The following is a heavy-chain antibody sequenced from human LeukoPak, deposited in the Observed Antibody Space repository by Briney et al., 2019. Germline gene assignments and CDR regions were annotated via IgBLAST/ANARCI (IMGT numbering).Heavy chain of an antibody. CDR2: ISSSGSTI. J-gene: IGHJ4*02. Sequence: GGSLRLSCAASGLTFSDHFMSWIRQAPGKGLEWVSYISSSGSTIYYADSVEGRFTISRDNAKNSLYLQMNSLRAEDTAVYYCARGGPAAGRFDYWGQGTLVTVSS. V-gene: IGHV3-11*04. D-gene: IGHD6-13*01. CDR1: GLTFSDHF. CDR3: ARGGPAAGRFDY.